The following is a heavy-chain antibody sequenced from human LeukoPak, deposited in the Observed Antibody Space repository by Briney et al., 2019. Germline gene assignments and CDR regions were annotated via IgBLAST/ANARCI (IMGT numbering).Heavy chain of an antibody. Sequence: SVKVSCKASGGTFSSYAISWVRQAPGQGLEWMGGFIPIFGTANYAQKFQGRVTITADESTSTAYMELSSLRSEDTAVYYCARDLSSPGDFDYWGQGTLVTVSS. CDR2: FIPIFGTA. CDR1: GGTFSSYA. V-gene: IGHV1-69*13. D-gene: IGHD1-26*01. CDR3: ARDLSSPGDFDY. J-gene: IGHJ4*02.